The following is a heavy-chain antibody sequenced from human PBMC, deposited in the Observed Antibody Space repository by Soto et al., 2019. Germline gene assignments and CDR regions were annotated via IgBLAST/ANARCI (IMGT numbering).Heavy chain of an antibody. J-gene: IGHJ4*02. D-gene: IGHD1-1*01. CDR2: RGGSDLST. Sequence: EVQLLESGGGLVQPGGSLRLSCAVSGLTFSRLDLSWVRQPPGKGLEWVSARGGSDLSTHYVDSVKGRFTISRDSSKNTLYLQMNSLSAEDTAVYYCVTHSWNYWGQGNLVTVSS. CDR1: GLTFSRLD. V-gene: IGHV3-23*01. CDR3: VTHSWNY.